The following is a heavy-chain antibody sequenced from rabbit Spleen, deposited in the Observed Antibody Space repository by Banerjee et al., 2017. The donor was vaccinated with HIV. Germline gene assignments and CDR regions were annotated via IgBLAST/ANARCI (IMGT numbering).Heavy chain of an antibody. J-gene: IGHJ3*01. Sequence: QEQLEESGGGLVQPEGSLTLTCTASGFSFSSSYWMWWVRQAPGKGLEWIGCIYNGDGSTYYASWVNGRFSISKTSSTTVTLQMTSLTAADTATYFCARDNDNNGVIRLDLWGQGTLVTVS. CDR3: ARDNDNNGVIRLDL. D-gene: IGHD3-1*01. V-gene: IGHV1S45*01. CDR2: IYNGDGST. CDR1: GFSFSSSYW.